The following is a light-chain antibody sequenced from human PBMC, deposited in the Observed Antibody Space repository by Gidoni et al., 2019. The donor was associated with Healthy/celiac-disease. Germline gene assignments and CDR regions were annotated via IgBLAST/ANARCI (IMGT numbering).Light chain of an antibody. Sequence: EIVMTQSPATLSVSPGERATLSCRASQSVSSNVAWYQQKPGQAPRLLIYGASTRATGIPASFSGSWSGTEFTLTISSLQSEDFAVSSCQQYNNWPPLTFGGGTKVEIK. V-gene: IGKV3-15*01. CDR1: QSVSSN. J-gene: IGKJ4*01. CDR2: GAS. CDR3: QQYNNWPPLT.